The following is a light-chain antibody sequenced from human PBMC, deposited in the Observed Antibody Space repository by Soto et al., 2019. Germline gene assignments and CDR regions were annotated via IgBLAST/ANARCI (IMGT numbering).Light chain of an antibody. Sequence: QSALTQPASVSGSPGQSITISCTGTSSDVGGYNYVSWYQQHPGKAPKFMIYEVSNRPSGVSNRFSGSKSGNTASLTISGLQAEDEADYYCCSYTSSSTPGVFGGGTKLTVL. V-gene: IGLV2-14*01. J-gene: IGLJ3*02. CDR3: CSYTSSSTPGV. CDR2: EVS. CDR1: SSDVGGYNY.